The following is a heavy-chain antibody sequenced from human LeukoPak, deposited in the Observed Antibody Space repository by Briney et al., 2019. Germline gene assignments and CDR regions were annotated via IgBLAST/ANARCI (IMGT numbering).Heavy chain of an antibody. Sequence: GGSLRLSCAASGFTLSSYAMHWVRQAPGKGLEWVAAISYDRSNKYYADSVKGRFTISRDNSKNTLYLQMNSRRAEDTAVYYCARGRYSGSYYDYFDYWGQGALVTVSS. J-gene: IGHJ4*02. D-gene: IGHD1-26*01. CDR1: GFTLSSYA. CDR2: ISYDRSNK. CDR3: ARGRYSGSYYDYFDY. V-gene: IGHV3-30*01.